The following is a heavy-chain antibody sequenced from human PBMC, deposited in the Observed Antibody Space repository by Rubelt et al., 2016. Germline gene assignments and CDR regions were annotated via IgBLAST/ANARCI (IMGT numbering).Heavy chain of an antibody. Sequence: EVQLVESGGGLVQPGGSLRLSCAASGFTFSSYWMSWVRQAPGKGLEWVANIKQDGSEKYYVDSVKGRFTISRDNAKNSLYLQMNSLRAEDTAVYYCARVNYEFWSGYYSGTDYWGQGTLVTVSS. D-gene: IGHD3-3*01. CDR3: ARVNYEFWSGYYSGTDY. CDR2: IKQDGSEK. J-gene: IGHJ4*02. CDR1: GFTFSSYW. V-gene: IGHV3-7*04.